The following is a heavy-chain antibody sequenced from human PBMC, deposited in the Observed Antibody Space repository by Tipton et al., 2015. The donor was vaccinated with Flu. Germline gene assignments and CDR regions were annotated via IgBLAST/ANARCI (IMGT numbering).Heavy chain of an antibody. Sequence: TLSLTCTVSGVSMSRDGYYWGWVRQLPGKGLQWIGFIFNDACTYYSPSFESRITISMDTSKNQFSLEMTSMTDADTAVYYCARWARATPYCGADCFSTWGQGMLVTVS. CDR1: GVSMSRDGYY. CDR2: IFNDACT. CDR3: ARWARATPYCGADCFST. D-gene: IGHD2-21*02. V-gene: IGHV4-31*03. J-gene: IGHJ5*02.